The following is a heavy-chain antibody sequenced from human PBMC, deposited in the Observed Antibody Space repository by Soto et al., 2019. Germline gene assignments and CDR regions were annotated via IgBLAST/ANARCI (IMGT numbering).Heavy chain of an antibody. D-gene: IGHD5-12*01. J-gene: IGHJ6*03. CDR1: GASVSSGSYY. CDR2: IYYSGST. CDR3: ARRGYSGYDRYYYYYMDV. Sequence: SETLSLTCTVSGASVSSGSYYWSWIRQPPGKGLEWIGHIYYSGSTNYNPSLKSRVTISVDTSKNQFSLKLSSVTAADTAVYYCARRGYSGYDRYYYYYMDVWVKGTTVTVSS. V-gene: IGHV4-61*01.